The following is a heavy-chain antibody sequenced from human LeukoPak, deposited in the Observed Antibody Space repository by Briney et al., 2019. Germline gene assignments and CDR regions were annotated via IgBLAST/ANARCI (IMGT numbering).Heavy chain of an antibody. Sequence: PSETLSLTCTVSGGSISSYYWSWIRQPPGKGLEWLGYIYYSGSTNYNPSLKSRVTISVDTSKNQFSLKLSSVAAADTAAYYCARMGGRDPYYLGYWGQGTLVTVSS. CDR2: IYYSGST. V-gene: IGHV4-59*01. CDR3: ARMGGRDPYYLGY. D-gene: IGHD3-16*01. J-gene: IGHJ4*02. CDR1: GGSISSYY.